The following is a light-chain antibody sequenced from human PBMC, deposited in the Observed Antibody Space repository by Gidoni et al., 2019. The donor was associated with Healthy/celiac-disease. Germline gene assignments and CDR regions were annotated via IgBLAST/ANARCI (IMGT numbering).Light chain of an antibody. Sequence: DIQMTQSPSTLSASVGDRVTITCRASQSISSWLAWYQQKPGKAPKLLIYKASSLESGVPSRFNGSGSGTEFTLTISSLQPDDFATYYCQQYNSYSPCTFGQGTKLEIK. J-gene: IGKJ2*02. CDR1: QSISSW. V-gene: IGKV1-5*03. CDR3: QQYNSYSPCT. CDR2: KAS.